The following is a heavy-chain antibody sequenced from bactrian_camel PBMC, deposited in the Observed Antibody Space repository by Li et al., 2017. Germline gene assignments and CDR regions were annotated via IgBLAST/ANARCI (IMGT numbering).Heavy chain of an antibody. V-gene: IGHV3S31*01. Sequence: DVQLVESGGGSVQAGGSLRLSCTRSGYTESTNSMAWFRQAPGKEREAVAAIYSAGVTTYYADSVKGRFIISRDNTKNTLYLEMNSLKLEDTAMYYCAAGFGAACGGSWGARSRYNYWGQGTQV. CDR1: GYTESTNS. CDR2: IYSAGVTT. CDR3: AAGFGAACGGSWGARSRYNY. D-gene: IGHD6*01. J-gene: IGHJ4*01.